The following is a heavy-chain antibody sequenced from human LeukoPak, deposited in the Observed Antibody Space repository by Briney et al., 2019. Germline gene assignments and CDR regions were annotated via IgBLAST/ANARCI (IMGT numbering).Heavy chain of an antibody. CDR1: GGSISSYY. CDR3: ARGRLGGYFDY. J-gene: IGHJ4*02. Sequence: SETLSLTCTVSGGSISSYYWSWIRQPPGKGLEWVVYIYYSGSTNYNPSLKSRVTISVATSQNPFSLKLSSVTAADTAVYYCARGRLGGYFDYWGQGTLVTVSS. D-gene: IGHD4-11*01. V-gene: IGHV4-59*01. CDR2: IYYSGST.